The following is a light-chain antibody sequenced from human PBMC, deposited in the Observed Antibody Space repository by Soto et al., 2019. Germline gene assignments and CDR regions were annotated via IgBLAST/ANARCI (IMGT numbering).Light chain of an antibody. CDR1: QSSSSW. Sequence: DIQMTQSPSTLSASVGDRVTITCRASQSSSSWLAWYQQKPGKAPKLLIYDASSLESGVPSRFSRSGSGTEVTLTISSLQPDDFATYYCQQYNSYTWTFGQGTKVEIK. CDR2: DAS. CDR3: QQYNSYTWT. V-gene: IGKV1-5*01. J-gene: IGKJ1*01.